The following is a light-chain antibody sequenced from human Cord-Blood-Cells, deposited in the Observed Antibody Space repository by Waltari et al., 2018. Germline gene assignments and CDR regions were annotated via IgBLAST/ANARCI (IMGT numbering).Light chain of an antibody. V-gene: IGLV1-40*01. CDR2: GNS. CDR3: QSYDSSLSAGV. CDR1: SSNIGAGYD. J-gene: IGLJ3*02. Sequence: QRVTISCTGSSSNIGAGYDVHWYQQLPGTAPKLLIYGNSNRPSGVPDRFSGSKSGTSASLAITRLQAEDEADYYCQSYDSSLSAGVFGGGTKLTVL.